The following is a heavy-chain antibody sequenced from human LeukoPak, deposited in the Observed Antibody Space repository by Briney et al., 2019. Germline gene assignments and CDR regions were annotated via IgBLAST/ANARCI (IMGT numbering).Heavy chain of an antibody. V-gene: IGHV3-33*01. D-gene: IGHD1-1*01. CDR3: ARDLRRGTFDY. Sequence: GRSLRLSCAASGFTFSSYGMHWVRQAPGKGLEWVAVIWYDGSNKYYADSVKGRFTISRDNSKNTLYLQMNSLRAEDTAVYYCARDLRRGTFDYWGQGILVTVSS. J-gene: IGHJ4*02. CDR2: IWYDGSNK. CDR1: GFTFSSYG.